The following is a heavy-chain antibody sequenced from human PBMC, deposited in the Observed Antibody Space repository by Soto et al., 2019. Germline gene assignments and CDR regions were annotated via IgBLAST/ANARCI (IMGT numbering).Heavy chain of an antibody. Sequence: LRLSCVASGFTFSDFAMTWVRQAPGEGLEWVSALTPGGETTRYMDSVRGRFTISRDNAKNTLYLEINSLTAADTAVYYCAKDSPLSGRYQELDYWGQGTLVTVSS. V-gene: IGHV3-23*01. CDR3: AKDSPLSGRYQELDY. CDR1: GFTFSDFA. CDR2: LTPGGETT. D-gene: IGHD1-26*01. J-gene: IGHJ4*02.